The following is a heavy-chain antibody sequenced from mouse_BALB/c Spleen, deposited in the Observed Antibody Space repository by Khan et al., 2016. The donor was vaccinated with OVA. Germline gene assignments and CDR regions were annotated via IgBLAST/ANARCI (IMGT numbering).Heavy chain of an antibody. CDR3: ARRTTEYALDY. CDR1: GYTFTRHT. J-gene: IGHJ4*01. CDR2: INPRSG. D-gene: IGHD2-14*01. V-gene: IGHV1-4*01. Sequence: QVQLQQSGAELARPGASVKMSCKASGYTFTRHTMHWIKQRPGQGLEWIGYINPRSGYNQKLNDKATLTADISSSTAYMQLSSLTSEDSAVYYCARRTTEYALDYWGQGTSVTVSS.